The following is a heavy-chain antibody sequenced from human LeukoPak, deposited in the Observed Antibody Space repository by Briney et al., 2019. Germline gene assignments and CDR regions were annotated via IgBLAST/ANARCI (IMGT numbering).Heavy chain of an antibody. CDR2: IYYSGST. J-gene: IGHJ6*02. CDR3: AASVEGFGELLSPYGMDV. Sequence: SETLSLTCTVSGGSISSYYWSWIRQPPGKGLEWIGYIYYSGSTNYNPSLKSRVTISVDTSKNQFSLKLSSVTAADTAVYYCAASVEGFGELLSPYGMDVWGQGTTVTVSS. V-gene: IGHV4-59*01. CDR1: GGSISSYY. D-gene: IGHD3-10*01.